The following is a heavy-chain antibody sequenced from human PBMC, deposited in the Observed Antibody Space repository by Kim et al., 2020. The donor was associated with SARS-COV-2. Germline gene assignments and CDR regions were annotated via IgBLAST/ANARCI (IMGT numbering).Heavy chain of an antibody. CDR3: ARANGYYYGWDYYGMDV. V-gene: IGHV1-8*01. CDR2: MHPNSGNT. CDR1: GYTFINHD. Sequence: ASVKVSCKASGYTFINHDINWVRQAPGQGLEWMGWMHPNSGNTAYALAFQGRVTMTRNTSTSTVYMELNSLSSEDTAVYYCARANGYYYGWDYYGMDVWGQGTTVTVSS. D-gene: IGHD3-16*01. J-gene: IGHJ6*02.